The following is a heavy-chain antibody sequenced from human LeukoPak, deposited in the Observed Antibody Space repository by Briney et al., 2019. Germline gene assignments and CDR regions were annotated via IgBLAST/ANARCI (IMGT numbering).Heavy chain of an antibody. CDR3: ARRLGRYFDREGWXDP. Sequence: SETLSLTCAVYGGSFSGYYWSWIRQPPGKGLEWIGEINHSGSTNYNPSLKSRVTISVDTSKNQFSLKLSSVTAADTAVYYCARRLGRYFDREGWXDPWXQGTLXTVSX. J-gene: IGHJ5*02. CDR1: GGSFSGYY. V-gene: IGHV4-34*01. CDR2: INHSGST. D-gene: IGHD3-9*01.